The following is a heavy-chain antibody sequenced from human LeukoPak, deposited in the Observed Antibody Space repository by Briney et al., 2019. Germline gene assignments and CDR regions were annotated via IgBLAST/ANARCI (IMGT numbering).Heavy chain of an antibody. D-gene: IGHD2-21*01. CDR3: AGQFCGRDCSGPGAFDY. Sequence: VKPSETLSLTCAVSGVSINDYFWNWIRQTPGKGLEWIGYTHYRGNTNHSSSLKSRVIISLDTSKNQISLGLTSVTAADTAVYFCAGQFCGRDCSGPGAFDYWGQGTMVTVPA. V-gene: IGHV4-59*08. CDR2: THYRGNT. J-gene: IGHJ3*01. CDR1: GVSINDYF.